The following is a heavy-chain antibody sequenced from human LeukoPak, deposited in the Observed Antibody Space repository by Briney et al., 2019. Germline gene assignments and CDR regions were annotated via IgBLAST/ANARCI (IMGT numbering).Heavy chain of an antibody. D-gene: IGHD2-21*02. J-gene: IGHJ5*02. CDR2: FDPEDGET. CDR1: GYTLTELS. V-gene: IGHV1-24*01. Sequence: ASVKVSCKVSGYTLTELSMHWVRQAPGKGPEWMGGFDPEDGETIYAQKFQGRVTMTEDTSTATAYMELSSLRSEDTAVYYCATYCGGDCYPFNWFDPWGQGTLVTVSS. CDR3: ATYCGGDCYPFNWFDP.